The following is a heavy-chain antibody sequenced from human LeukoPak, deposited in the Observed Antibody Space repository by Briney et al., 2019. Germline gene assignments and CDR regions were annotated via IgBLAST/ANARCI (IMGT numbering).Heavy chain of an antibody. CDR1: GFTFSSYA. J-gene: IGHJ4*02. CDR3: AKAETGAAVTTRRGPDY. Sequence: GGSLRLSCAASGFTFSSYAMSWVRQAPGKGLEWVSAISGSGGSTYYADSVKGRFTISRDNSKNSLYLQMNSLRTEDTALYYCAKAETGAAVTTRRGPDYWGQGTLVTVSS. V-gene: IGHV3-23*01. CDR2: ISGSGGST. D-gene: IGHD4-17*01.